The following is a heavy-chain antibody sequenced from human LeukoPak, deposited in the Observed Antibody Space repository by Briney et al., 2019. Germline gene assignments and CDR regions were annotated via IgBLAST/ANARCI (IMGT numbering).Heavy chain of an antibody. Sequence: SETLSLTCTVSGGSISSGGYYWSWIRQHPGKGLEWIGYIYYSGSTYYNPSLKSRVTISVDTSKNQFSLKVTSVTAADTAMYYCTKREGPMSGSYDYFDPWGQGTLVTVS. CDR2: IYYSGST. D-gene: IGHD1-26*01. CDR3: TKREGPMSGSYDYFDP. CDR1: GGSISSGGYY. J-gene: IGHJ5*02. V-gene: IGHV4-31*03.